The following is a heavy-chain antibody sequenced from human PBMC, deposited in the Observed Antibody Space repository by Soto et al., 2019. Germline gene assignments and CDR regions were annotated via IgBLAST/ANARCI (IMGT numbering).Heavy chain of an antibody. Sequence: SETLSLTCTLSGGSISNYYWSWIRQPPGKGLEWIGYISYSGSTNYNPSLNSRVTISVDTSQNHFSLSLTSVTAADTAIYYCARGQGILSPWGQGTLVTVSS. CDR2: ISYSGST. CDR1: GGSISNYY. V-gene: IGHV4-59*08. CDR3: ARGQGILSP. J-gene: IGHJ5*02.